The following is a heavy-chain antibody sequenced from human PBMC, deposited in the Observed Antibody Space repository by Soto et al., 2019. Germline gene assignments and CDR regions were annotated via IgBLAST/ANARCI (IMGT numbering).Heavy chain of an antibody. CDR1: GFTFSSYG. J-gene: IGHJ4*02. D-gene: IGHD3-22*01. Sequence: QVQLVESGGGVVQPGRSLRLSCAASGFTFSSYGMHWVRQAPGKGLEWVAVIWYDGSNKYYADSVKGRFTISRDNSKNXLYMQMHSLRAEDTAVYYCARGGYDSSGYHSYYFDYWGQGTLVTVSS. CDR3: ARGGYDSSGYHSYYFDY. CDR2: IWYDGSNK. V-gene: IGHV3-33*01.